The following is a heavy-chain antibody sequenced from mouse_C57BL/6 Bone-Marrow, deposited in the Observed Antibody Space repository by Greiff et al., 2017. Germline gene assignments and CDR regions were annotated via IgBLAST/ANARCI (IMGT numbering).Heavy chain of an antibody. Sequence: EVQRVESGGGLVKPGGSLKLSCAASGFTFSSYAMSWVRQTPEKRLEWVATISDGGSYTYYPDNVKGRFTISRDNAKNNLYLQMSHLKSEDTAMYYCARGRGYSKGAMDYWGQGTSVTVSS. V-gene: IGHV5-4*01. D-gene: IGHD2-5*01. CDR2: ISDGGSYT. CDR3: ARGRGYSKGAMDY. CDR1: GFTFSSYA. J-gene: IGHJ4*01.